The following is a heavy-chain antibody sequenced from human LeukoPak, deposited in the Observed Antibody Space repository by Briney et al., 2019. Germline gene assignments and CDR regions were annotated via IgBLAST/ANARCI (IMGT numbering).Heavy chain of an antibody. CDR1: GGSIRTYY. CDR3: ARVGYSPLGWFGP. D-gene: IGHD5-18*01. Sequence: PSETLSLTCTVSGGSIRTYYWSWIRQPPGKGLEWIGSIYYIGSTNYNPSLKSRVTMSIDTSKSQFSLKLSSVTAADTAVYYCARVGYSPLGWFGPWGQGTLVTVSS. CDR2: IYYIGST. J-gene: IGHJ5*02. V-gene: IGHV4-59*01.